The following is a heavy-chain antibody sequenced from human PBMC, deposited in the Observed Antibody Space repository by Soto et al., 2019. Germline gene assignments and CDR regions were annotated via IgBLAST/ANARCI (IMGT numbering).Heavy chain of an antibody. J-gene: IGHJ6*02. CDR3: ARDTAMVSGYYGMDV. V-gene: IGHV3-48*03. CDR1: GFTFSSYE. D-gene: IGHD5-18*01. CDR2: ISSSGSTI. Sequence: GGSLRLSCAASGFTFSSYEMNWVRQAPGKGLEWVSYISSSGSTIYYADSVKGRFTISRDNAKNSLYLQMNSLRAEDTAVYYCARDTAMVSGYYGMDVWGQGTTVTVSS.